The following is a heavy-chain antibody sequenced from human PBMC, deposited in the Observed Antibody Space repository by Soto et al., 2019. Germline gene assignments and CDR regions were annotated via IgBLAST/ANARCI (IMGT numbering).Heavy chain of an antibody. CDR3: AGDSGSYSFDY. CDR1: AGSISSYY. Sequence: QVQLQESGPGLVKPSETLSLTCTVSAGSISSYYWSWIRQPPGKGLEWIGYIYYSGSTNYNPSLKSRVTISVDTSKNQFSLKLSSVTAADTAVYYCAGDSGSYSFDYWGQGTLVTVSS. D-gene: IGHD1-26*01. J-gene: IGHJ4*02. CDR2: IYYSGST. V-gene: IGHV4-59*01.